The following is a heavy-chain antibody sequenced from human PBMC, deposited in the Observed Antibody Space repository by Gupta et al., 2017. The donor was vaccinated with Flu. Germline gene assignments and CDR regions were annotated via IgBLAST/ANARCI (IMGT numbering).Heavy chain of an antibody. J-gene: IGHJ1*01. Sequence: SSYSRNWVRQAPGRGLELVSSLSSSSSYIYYADSVKGRFTIPRDNAKHSLYLQMNSLRAEDTAVYDCARDRSDYDAEYFQHWGQGTLVTVSS. V-gene: IGHV3-21*01. D-gene: IGHD5-12*01. CDR1: SSYS. CDR2: LSSSSSYI. CDR3: ARDRSDYDAEYFQH.